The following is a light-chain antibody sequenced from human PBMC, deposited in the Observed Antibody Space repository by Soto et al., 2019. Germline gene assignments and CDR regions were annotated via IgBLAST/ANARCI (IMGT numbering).Light chain of an antibody. Sequence: QSALTQPASVSGSPGQSITISCTGTSSDVGGYNYVSWYQQHPGKAPKLMIYEFSNRPSGVSNRFSGSKSGNKASLTISGLQAEDEADYYGSSYTSSSTPYVFGTGTTLTVL. CDR2: EFS. CDR3: SSYTSSSTPYV. CDR1: SSDVGGYNY. V-gene: IGLV2-14*01. J-gene: IGLJ1*01.